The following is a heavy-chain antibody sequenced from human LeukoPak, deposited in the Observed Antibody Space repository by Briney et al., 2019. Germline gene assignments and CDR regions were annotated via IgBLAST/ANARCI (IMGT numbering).Heavy chain of an antibody. J-gene: IGHJ6*04. V-gene: IGHV1-46*01. D-gene: IGHD6-13*01. CDR1: GYTFTSYY. Sequence: ASVKVSCKASGYTFTSYYMHWVRQAPGQGLEWMGIINPSGGSTSYAQKFQGRVTMTGDTSTSTVYMELSSLRSEDTAVYYCARTSSSTYYYYGMDVWGKGTTVTVSS. CDR3: ARTSSSTYYYYGMDV. CDR2: INPSGGST.